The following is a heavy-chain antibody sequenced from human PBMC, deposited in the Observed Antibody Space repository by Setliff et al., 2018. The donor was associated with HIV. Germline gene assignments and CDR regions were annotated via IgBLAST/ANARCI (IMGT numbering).Heavy chain of an antibody. CDR1: GGSISTSRYY. Sequence: ETLSLTCTVSGGSISTSRYYWGWIRQPPGKGLEWVSSISSSSNYIYYADSVKGRFTISRDNAKNSLYLQMNSLRAEDTAVYYCATLPAAIVSSTYYFDYWGQGTLVTVSS. D-gene: IGHD6-13*01. CDR2: ISSSSNYI. J-gene: IGHJ4*02. V-gene: IGHV3-21*01. CDR3: ATLPAAIVSSTYYFDY.